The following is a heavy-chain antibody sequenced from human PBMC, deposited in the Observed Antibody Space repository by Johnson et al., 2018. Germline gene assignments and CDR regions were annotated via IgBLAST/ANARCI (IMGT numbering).Heavy chain of an antibody. CDR3: ARYSGSYGPYDAFDI. V-gene: IGHV3-30-3*01. D-gene: IGHD1-26*01. CDR1: AFNIFGFS. CDR2: ISYDGSNK. Sequence: VQLVESGGGVVQXGGSLRLSCVASAFNIFGFSMHWVRQAPGKGLEWVAVISYDGSNKEYADSVKCRFTIPRDNSKNTLYLQMNSLRPEDTAVSYCARYSGSYGPYDAFDIWGQGTMVTVSS. J-gene: IGHJ3*02.